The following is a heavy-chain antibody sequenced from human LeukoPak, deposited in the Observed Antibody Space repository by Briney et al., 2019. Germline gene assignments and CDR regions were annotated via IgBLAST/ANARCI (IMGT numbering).Heavy chain of an antibody. D-gene: IGHD6-6*01. CDR3: ARGDSSSKVDY. CDR1: GCSISNAYYY. J-gene: IGHJ4*02. V-gene: IGHV4-30-4*08. Sequence: SQTLSLTCSVSGCSISNAYYYWRWIGQPPGKGLEWIGHIYNGVSTYSKPSLNSRVTISVDTSKNQFSLKLSSVTAADTAVYYCARGDSSSKVDYWGQGTLVTVSS. CDR2: IYNGVST.